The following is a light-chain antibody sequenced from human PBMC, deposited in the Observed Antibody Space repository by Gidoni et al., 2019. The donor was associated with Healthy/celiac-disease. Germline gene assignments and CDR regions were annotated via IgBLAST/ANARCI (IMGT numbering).Light chain of an antibody. CDR3: QQSNHWPPWT. Sequence: EIVMTQSPATLSVSPGERATLSCRASQSVSSNFAWYQQKPGQAPRLLIYCASTRATGFPARFSASGSGTEFTLSISSLQSEDFAVYYCQQSNHWPPWTFGQGTKVEIK. CDR1: QSVSSN. CDR2: CAS. V-gene: IGKV3-15*01. J-gene: IGKJ1*01.